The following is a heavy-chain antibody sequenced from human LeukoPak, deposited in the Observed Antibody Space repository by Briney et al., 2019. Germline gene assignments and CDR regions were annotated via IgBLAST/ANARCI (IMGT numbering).Heavy chain of an antibody. J-gene: IGHJ5*02. CDR3: ARHRNVGSWVDP. V-gene: IGHV4-34*01. CDR1: GGSFSGYY. CDR2: INHSGST. Sequence: SETLSLTCAVYGGSFSGYYWSWVRQPPGKGLEWIGEINHSGSTNYNPSLRSRVTISVDTSKNQFSLQLSSVTAAGTAVYYCARHRNVGSWVDPWGQGTLVTVSS. D-gene: IGHD1-26*01.